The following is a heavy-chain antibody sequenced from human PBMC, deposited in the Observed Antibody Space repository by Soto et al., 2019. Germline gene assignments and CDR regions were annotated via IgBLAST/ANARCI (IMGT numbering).Heavy chain of an antibody. CDR2: ISYDGSKK. CDR1: GFIFSSDG. D-gene: IGHD5-18*01. V-gene: IGHV3-30*18. Sequence: QVQLVESGGGVVQPGRYLRLSCAASGFIFSSDGMHWVRQAPGKGLEWVAVISYDGSKKYYADTVKGRFTISRDNSKNTLYLQMISLRAEETAVYYCAKGSTAMTYCDDWGQGTLVTVSS. J-gene: IGHJ4*02. CDR3: AKGSTAMTYCDD.